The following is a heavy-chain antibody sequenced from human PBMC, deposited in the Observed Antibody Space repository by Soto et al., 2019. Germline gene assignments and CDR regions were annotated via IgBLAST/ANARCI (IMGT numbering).Heavy chain of an antibody. CDR1: GFSFSSFA. CDR3: AKDPNYDFWSDFSPVYFDY. D-gene: IGHD3-3*01. V-gene: IGHV3-23*01. CDR2: VSGRGGDT. Sequence: EVHLLQSGGGLVQPGGSLGLSCAASGFSFSSFALSWVRQSPGKGLEWVAAVSGRGGDTYYANSVKGRFTISRDNSQNTLFLQMNSLRAEDSAIYYCAKDPNYDFWSDFSPVYFDYWAQGTLVTVSS. J-gene: IGHJ4*02.